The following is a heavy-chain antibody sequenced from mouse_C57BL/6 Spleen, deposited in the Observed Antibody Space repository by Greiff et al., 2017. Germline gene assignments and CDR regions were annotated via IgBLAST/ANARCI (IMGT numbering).Heavy chain of an antibody. Sequence: QVHVKQPGAELVMPGASVKLSCKASGYTFTSYWMHWVKQRPGQGLEWIGEIDPSDSYTNYNQKFKGKSTLTVDKSSSTAYMQLSSLTSEDSAVYYCARGGDYDGGHAMDYWGQGTSVTVSS. CDR1: GYTFTSYW. V-gene: IGHV1-69*01. J-gene: IGHJ4*01. CDR2: IDPSDSYT. D-gene: IGHD2-4*01. CDR3: ARGGDYDGGHAMDY.